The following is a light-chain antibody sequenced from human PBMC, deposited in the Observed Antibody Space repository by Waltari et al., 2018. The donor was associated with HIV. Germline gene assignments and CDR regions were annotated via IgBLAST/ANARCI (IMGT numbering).Light chain of an antibody. J-gene: IGLJ3*02. CDR1: NSTTGTNS. CDR3: ATWDDSLIWV. Sequence: QPVLTQPPSASGTPGHGVTIPCSGSNSTTGTNSVSGYQTLPGMAPKLLTYRNNRRPSGSPDRFSGSRSGTSASLAISGLRSEDEADYYCATWDDSLIWVFGGGTKLTVL. CDR2: RNN. V-gene: IGLV1-47*01.